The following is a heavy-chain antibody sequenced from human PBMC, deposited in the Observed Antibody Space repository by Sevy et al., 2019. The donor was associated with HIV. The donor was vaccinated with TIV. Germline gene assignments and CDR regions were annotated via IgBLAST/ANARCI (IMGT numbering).Heavy chain of an antibody. CDR2: FCNGGCAI. V-gene: IGHV3-11*04. D-gene: IGHD4-17*01. CDR3: AGDMELYYCGDYGSAFNPDY. Sequence: GGSLRLSCAASGFTFSNYSMSWIRQPPGKGLEWVSSFCNGGCAINYADSVKGRFTISRDKAKISLYLQINSLRAEDTAVYYCAGDMELYYCGDYGSAFNPDYWGRGTLVTVSS. CDR1: GFTFSNYS. J-gene: IGHJ4*02.